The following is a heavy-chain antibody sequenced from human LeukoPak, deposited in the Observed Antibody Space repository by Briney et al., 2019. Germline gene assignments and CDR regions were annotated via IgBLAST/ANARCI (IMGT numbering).Heavy chain of an antibody. CDR3: ARDRGSWYFDL. Sequence: PSETLSLTCTVSGGSISSYYWSWIRQPPGKGLEWIGYIYYSGSTNYNPSLKSRVTISVDTSKNQLSLKLSSVTAADTAVYYCARDRGSWYFDLWGRGTLVTVSS. CDR2: IYYSGST. V-gene: IGHV4-59*01. D-gene: IGHD3-16*01. J-gene: IGHJ2*01. CDR1: GGSISSYY.